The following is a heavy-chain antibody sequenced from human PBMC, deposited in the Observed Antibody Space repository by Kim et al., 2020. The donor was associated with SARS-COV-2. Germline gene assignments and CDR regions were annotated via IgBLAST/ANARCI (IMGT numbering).Heavy chain of an antibody. CDR1: GFTFTTNW. Sequence: GGSLRLSCADSGFTFTTNWMSWVRQAPGKGLEWVAKIKEDGTEKYYVKSVEGRFTISRDNSKNSLYLQMNSLSREDTAVYYCARDRRYSLDYWGQGTLVTVSS. D-gene: IGHD2-15*01. J-gene: IGHJ4*02. V-gene: IGHV3-7*01. CDR2: IKEDGTEK. CDR3: ARDRRYSLDY.